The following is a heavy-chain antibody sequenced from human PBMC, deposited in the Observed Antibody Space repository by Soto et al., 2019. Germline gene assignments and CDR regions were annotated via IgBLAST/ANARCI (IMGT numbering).Heavy chain of an antibody. CDR1: GFTFSSYG. J-gene: IGHJ5*02. V-gene: IGHV3-30*03. D-gene: IGHD2-8*01. CDR3: VRGCNQVVCTNWFDT. CDR2: VLYDGSNE. Sequence: QVQLVESGGGVVQPGRSLRLSCAVSGFTFSSYGMYWVRQAPGKGLEWVAAVLYDGSNEYYADSVKGRFTISRDNSKDTLYLQMNSLRTEDTAVYFCVRGCNQVVCTNWFDTWGQGTLVTVSS.